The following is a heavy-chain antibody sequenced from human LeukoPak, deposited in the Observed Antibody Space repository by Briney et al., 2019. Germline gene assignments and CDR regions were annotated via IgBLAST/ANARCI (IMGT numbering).Heavy chain of an antibody. Sequence: SETLSLTCSVSGGSLNSYYWIWIRQPAGKGLEWVGRIYSTGSTKYNPSLKSRVTMSVDTSKNQFSLKLSSVTAADTAVYYCARAIGEYYHYYMDVWGKGTTVSVSS. D-gene: IGHD4-17*01. CDR1: GGSLNSYY. CDR2: IYSTGST. V-gene: IGHV4-4*07. J-gene: IGHJ6*03. CDR3: ARAIGEYYHYYMDV.